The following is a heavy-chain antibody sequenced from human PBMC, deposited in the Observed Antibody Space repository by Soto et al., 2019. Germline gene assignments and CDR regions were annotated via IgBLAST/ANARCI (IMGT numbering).Heavy chain of an antibody. V-gene: IGHV1-46*01. CDR1: GYIFSNYC. CDR3: ARDVSGTGATYVMDV. CDR2: INPGGGRT. J-gene: IGHJ6*02. D-gene: IGHD2-2*01. Sequence: VASVKVSCKASGYIFSNYCIYWVRQAPGQGLQWMGIINPGGGRTDYAQKLHGRITLTTDTSTSTAYMELTSLTYDDTAVYYCARDVSGTGATYVMDVWGQGTTVTVSS.